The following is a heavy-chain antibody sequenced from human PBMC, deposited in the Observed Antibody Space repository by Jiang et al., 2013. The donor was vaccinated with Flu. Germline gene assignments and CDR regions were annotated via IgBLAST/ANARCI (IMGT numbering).Heavy chain of an antibody. D-gene: IGHD1-26*01. CDR3: THFAIVGATRDFDY. CDR2: IYWNDDK. CDR1: GFSLRTNGVG. Sequence: KPTQTLTLTCTFSGFSLRTNGVGVGWIRQPPGKALEWLALIYWNDDKRYSPSLKSRLTITKDTSKNQVVLTMTNMDPVDTATYYCTHFAIVGATRDFDYWGQGSLVTVSS. V-gene: IGHV2-5*01. J-gene: IGHJ4*02.